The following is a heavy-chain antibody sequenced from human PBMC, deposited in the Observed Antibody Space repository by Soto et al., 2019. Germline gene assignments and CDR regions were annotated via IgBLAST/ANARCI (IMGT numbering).Heavy chain of an antibody. V-gene: IGHV1-18*01. D-gene: IGHD6-19*01. CDR3: ARDRGSGWFVY. CDR2: ISAYNGTT. Sequence: QVQLVQSGAEVKKPGASVKVSCKASGYTFSSYVISWVRQAPGQGLEWMGWISAYNGTTNYAQKLQGKCTMTTDTSTSTAYMELRSLSSDDKAVYYCARDRGSGWFVYWGQGTLVTVSS. J-gene: IGHJ4*02. CDR1: GYTFSSYV.